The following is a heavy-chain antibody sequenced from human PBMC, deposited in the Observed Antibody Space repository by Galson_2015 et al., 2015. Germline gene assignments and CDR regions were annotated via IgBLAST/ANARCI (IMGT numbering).Heavy chain of an antibody. CDR1: GFTFNIYG. CDR3: ARDLSSGYSGDH. J-gene: IGHJ4*02. CDR2: IWHDGSNQ. Sequence: SLRLSCAASGFTFNIYGMHWVRQAPGKGLEWVANIWHDGSNQYYADSVKGRFTISRDSSKNTLYLQMNSLRAEDTALYYCARDLSSGYSGDHWGQGTLVTVSS. V-gene: IGHV3-33*01. D-gene: IGHD3-22*01.